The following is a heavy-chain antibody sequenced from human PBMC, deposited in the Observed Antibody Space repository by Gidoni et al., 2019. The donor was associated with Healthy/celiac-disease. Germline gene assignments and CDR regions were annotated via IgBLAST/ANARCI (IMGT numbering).Heavy chain of an antibody. Sequence: EVQLVESGGGLVQPGGSLRLSCAASGFTFSRYSMNWVRQAPGKGLEWVSYISSSSSTIYYADSVKGRFTISRDNAKNSLYLQMNSLRAEDTAVYYCARNPRRYCTNGVCYNFDYWGQGTLVTVSS. CDR2: ISSSSSTI. D-gene: IGHD2-8*01. J-gene: IGHJ4*02. CDR1: GFTFSRYS. CDR3: ARNPRRYCTNGVCYNFDY. V-gene: IGHV3-48*01.